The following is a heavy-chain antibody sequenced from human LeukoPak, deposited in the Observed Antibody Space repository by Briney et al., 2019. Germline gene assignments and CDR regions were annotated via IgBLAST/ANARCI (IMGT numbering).Heavy chain of an antibody. CDR2: ISYDGSNK. V-gene: IGHV3-30*18. J-gene: IGHJ4*02. Sequence: PGGSLRLSCAASGFTFSSYGMHWVRQAPGKGLEWVAVISYDGSNKYYADSVKGRFTISRDNSKNTLYLQMNSLRAEDTAVYYCAKDLLPYGDYAGDYWGQGTLVTVSS. CDR3: AKDLLPYGDYAGDY. D-gene: IGHD4-17*01. CDR1: GFTFSSYG.